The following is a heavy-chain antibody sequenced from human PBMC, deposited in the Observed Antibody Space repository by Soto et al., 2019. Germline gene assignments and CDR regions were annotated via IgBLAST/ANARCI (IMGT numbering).Heavy chain of an antibody. Sequence: XGSLRLCCEASGLSFSDACMSWVRQAPGKGLEWVARIVSKKDSGRIDYAAPVRGRFTISRDDSKSTVYLQMNSLEIEDTGVYYCTNLWTWDRGYDLDHWGQGTLVTV. V-gene: IGHV3-15*04. CDR1: GLSFSDAC. D-gene: IGHD5-12*01. CDR3: TNLWTWDRGYDLDH. J-gene: IGHJ5*02. CDR2: IVSKKDSGRI.